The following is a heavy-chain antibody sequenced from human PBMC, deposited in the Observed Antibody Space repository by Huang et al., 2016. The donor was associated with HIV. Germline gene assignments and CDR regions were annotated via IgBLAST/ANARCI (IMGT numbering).Heavy chain of an antibody. V-gene: IGHV4-59*01. CDR3: ARNYYDNVDWYFDL. D-gene: IGHD3-22*01. Sequence: QVQLQESGPGLVKPSEILSLTCTVSGGSINSYYWSWIRQPPGKGLEWIGYIHYSGSTIYNPSLKRRGTISVDTSKNQFSLKLSSVTAADTAMYYCARNYYDNVDWYFDLWGRGTLVTVSS. CDR2: IHYSGST. J-gene: IGHJ2*01. CDR1: GGSINSYY.